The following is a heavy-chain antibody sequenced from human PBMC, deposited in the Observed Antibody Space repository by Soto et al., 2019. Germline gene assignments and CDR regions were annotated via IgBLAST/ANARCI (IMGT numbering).Heavy chain of an antibody. CDR2: IYSGGST. CDR3: AGHSHKDY. V-gene: IGHV3-66*04. CDR1: GITVGNNY. J-gene: IGHJ4*02. Sequence: EVQLVQSGGGLVQPGGSLRLSCAVSGITVGNNYMRWVRQAPGKGLEWVSLIYSGGSTNYADSVKGRFTIARDTSKNTIYLQMSSLRAEDTAVYYCAGHSHKDYWGQGTLVTVSS.